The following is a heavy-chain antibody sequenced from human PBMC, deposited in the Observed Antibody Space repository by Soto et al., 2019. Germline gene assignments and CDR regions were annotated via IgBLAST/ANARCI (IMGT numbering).Heavy chain of an antibody. J-gene: IGHJ3*02. Sequence: GGSLRLSCAASGFTFSSYGMHWVRQAPGKGLEWVAVISYDGSNKYYADSVKVRFTISRDNSKNTLYLQMNSLRAEDTAVYYCASRVSLAVALGGDAFDIWGQGTMVTVSS. CDR2: ISYDGSNK. D-gene: IGHD6-19*01. CDR1: GFTFSSYG. V-gene: IGHV3-30*03. CDR3: ASRVSLAVALGGDAFDI.